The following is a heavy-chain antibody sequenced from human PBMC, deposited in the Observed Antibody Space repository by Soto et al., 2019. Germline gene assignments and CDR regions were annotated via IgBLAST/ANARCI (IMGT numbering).Heavy chain of an antibody. J-gene: IGHJ4*02. D-gene: IGHD6-19*01. V-gene: IGHV4-39*07. CDR3: ARDHHLRYSSGWYFDY. Sequence: SETLSLTCTVSGGSISSSSYYWGWIRQPPGKGLEWIGSIYYSGSTYYNPSLKSRVTISVDTSKNQFSLKLSSVTAADTAVYYCARDHHLRYSSGWYFDYWGQGTLVTVSS. CDR1: GGSISSSSYY. CDR2: IYYSGST.